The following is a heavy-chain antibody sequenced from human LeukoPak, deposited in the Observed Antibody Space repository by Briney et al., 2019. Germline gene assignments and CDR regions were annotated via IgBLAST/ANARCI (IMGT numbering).Heavy chain of an antibody. CDR2: IIPILHTA. CDR3: ARGASSSWYYPFDY. V-gene: IGHV1-69*13. D-gene: IGHD6-13*01. CDR1: GGTFSSYA. Sequence: GASVKVSCKASGGTFSSYAVSWVRQAPGQGLEWMGGIIPILHTANYAQKFQGRVTITADESTSTAYMELSSLRSEDTAVYYCARGASSSWYYPFDYWGQGTLVTVSS. J-gene: IGHJ4*02.